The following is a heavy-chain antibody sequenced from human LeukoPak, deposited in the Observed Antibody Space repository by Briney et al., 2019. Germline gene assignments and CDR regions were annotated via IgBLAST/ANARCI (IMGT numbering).Heavy chain of an antibody. D-gene: IGHD5-18*01. Sequence: GGSLRLSCAASGFTLSRFAMHWVRQAPDKVLEWVAVISYDGSNKYYADSVKGRFTISRDNSKNTVFLQMNSLRPEDTAVYYCAREGWLDTAMHLDYWGQGTAVTVSS. CDR1: GFTLSRFA. CDR3: AREGWLDTAMHLDY. J-gene: IGHJ4*02. CDR2: ISYDGSNK. V-gene: IGHV3-30*04.